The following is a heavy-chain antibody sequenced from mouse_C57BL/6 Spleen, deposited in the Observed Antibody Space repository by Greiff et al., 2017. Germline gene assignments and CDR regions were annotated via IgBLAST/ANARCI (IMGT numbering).Heavy chain of an antibody. Sequence: EVKLMESGPELVKPGASVKIPCKASGYTFTDYNMDWVKQSHGKSLEWIGDINPNNGGTIYNQKFKGKATLTVDKSSSTAYMELRSLTSEDTAVYYCARGASSGYLYYFDYWGQGTTLTVSS. D-gene: IGHD3-2*02. J-gene: IGHJ2*01. CDR1: GYTFTDYN. V-gene: IGHV1-18*01. CDR2: INPNNGGT. CDR3: ARGASSGYLYYFDY.